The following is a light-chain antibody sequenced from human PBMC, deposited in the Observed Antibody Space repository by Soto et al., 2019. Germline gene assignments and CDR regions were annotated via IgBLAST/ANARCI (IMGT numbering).Light chain of an antibody. CDR2: GAS. J-gene: IGKJ5*01. Sequence: IVLTQSPATLSLSPGERAALSCRASQSVSTSLAWYQHKPGQAPRLIIYGASKRAPGIPARFSGSGSGTDFTLTISSPEPEDFAVYYCQVRDVWPTFGQGT. CDR1: QSVSTS. CDR3: QVRDVWPT. V-gene: IGKV3-11*01.